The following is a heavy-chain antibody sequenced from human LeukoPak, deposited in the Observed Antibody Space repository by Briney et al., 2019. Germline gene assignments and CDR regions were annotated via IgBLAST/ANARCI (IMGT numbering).Heavy chain of an antibody. V-gene: IGHV1-3*01. J-gene: IGHJ6*02. CDR3: ARDPPSGYYDSSGYAYYYGMDV. CDR2: INAGNGNT. CDR1: GYTFTSYA. D-gene: IGHD3-22*01. Sequence: GASVTVSCKASGYTFTSYAMHWVRQAPGERREWMGWINAGNGNTKYSQQFQGRVTITRDTSASTAYMELSSLRSEDTAVYYSARDPPSGYYDSSGYAYYYGMDVWGQGTTVTVSS.